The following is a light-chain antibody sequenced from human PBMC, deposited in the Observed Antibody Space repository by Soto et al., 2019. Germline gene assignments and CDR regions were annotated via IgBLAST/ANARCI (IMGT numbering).Light chain of an antibody. Sequence: DIQMTQSPSTLSASVGDRVTITCRASQSISSWLAWYQQKPGKAPKLLIYKASSLESVVPSRFSGSGSGTEVTLTISSLQPDDFATYFCQHYNIYLYTFGQGTKLEIK. J-gene: IGKJ2*01. CDR1: QSISSW. V-gene: IGKV1-5*03. CDR3: QHYNIYLYT. CDR2: KAS.